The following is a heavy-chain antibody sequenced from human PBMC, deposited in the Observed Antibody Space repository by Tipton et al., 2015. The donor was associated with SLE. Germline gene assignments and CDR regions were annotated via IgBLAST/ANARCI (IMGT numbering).Heavy chain of an antibody. D-gene: IGHD1-26*01. CDR1: GFNFSNYA. V-gene: IGHV3-23*04. CDR3: AKDREVLIYWFDS. Sequence: QLVQSGGGLVQPGGSLRLSCAASGFNFSNYAMTWVRQAPGKGLEWVASISSTDKTFYADSVKGRFTVSRDNSKNTLYLHMNSLRAEDTAIYYCAKDREVLIYWFDSWGQGTLVSVSS. CDR2: ISSTDKT. J-gene: IGHJ5*01.